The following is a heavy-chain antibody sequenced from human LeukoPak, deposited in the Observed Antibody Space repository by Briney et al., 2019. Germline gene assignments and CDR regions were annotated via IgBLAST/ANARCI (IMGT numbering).Heavy chain of an antibody. J-gene: IGHJ3*02. CDR1: GYTFTSYA. V-gene: IGHV1-3*03. CDR2: INAGNGNT. Sequence: ASVKVSCKASGYTFTSYAMHWVRQAPGQRLEWMGWINAGNGNTKYSQEFQGRVTISRDTSASTAYMELSSLRSEDMAVYYCARKKYYYDSSGYYRIQEDGAFDIWGQGTMVTVSS. CDR3: ARKKYYYDSSGYYRIQEDGAFDI. D-gene: IGHD3-22*01.